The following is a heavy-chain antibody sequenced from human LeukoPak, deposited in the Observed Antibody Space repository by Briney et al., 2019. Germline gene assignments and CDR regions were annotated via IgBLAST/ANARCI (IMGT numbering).Heavy chain of an antibody. CDR3: ARAPNYVWGSYRSVSNFIDY. Sequence: ASVKVSCKASGYTFTGYYMHWVRQAPGQGLEWMGWINPNSGGTNYAQKFQGRVTMTRDTSISTAYVELSRLRSDDTAVYYCARAPNYVWGSYRSVSNFIDYWGQGTLVTVSS. D-gene: IGHD3-16*02. V-gene: IGHV1-2*02. J-gene: IGHJ4*02. CDR2: INPNSGGT. CDR1: GYTFTGYY.